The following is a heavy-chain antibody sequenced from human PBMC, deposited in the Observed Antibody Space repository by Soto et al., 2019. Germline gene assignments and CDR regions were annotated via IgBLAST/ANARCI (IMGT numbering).Heavy chain of an antibody. Sequence: SVKVSCKASGVTFSSYAISWVRPAPVQGLEWMGGLIPIFGTANYAKKFQGRVTITADESTSTAYMELSSLRSEDTAVYYCARDSVRGVIMDYYYGMDVWGQGTTVTVSS. CDR3: ARDSVRGVIMDYYYGMDV. CDR1: GVTFSSYA. J-gene: IGHJ6*02. D-gene: IGHD3-10*01. CDR2: LIPIFGTA. V-gene: IGHV1-69*13.